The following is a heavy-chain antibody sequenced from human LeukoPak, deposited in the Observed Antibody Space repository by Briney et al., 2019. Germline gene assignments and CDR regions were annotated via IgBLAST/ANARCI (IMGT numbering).Heavy chain of an antibody. J-gene: IGHJ5*02. V-gene: IGHV4-59*01. CDR2: IYYSGST. Sequence: SETLSLTCTVSGGSISPYYWTWIRQPPGKGLEWIVNIYYSGSTNYNPSLKSRVTISIDTSKNQFSLKVSSVTAADTAVYYCARAHSSGWPHMFDPWGQGTLVTVPS. CDR3: ARAHSSGWPHMFDP. D-gene: IGHD6-19*01. CDR1: GGSISPYY.